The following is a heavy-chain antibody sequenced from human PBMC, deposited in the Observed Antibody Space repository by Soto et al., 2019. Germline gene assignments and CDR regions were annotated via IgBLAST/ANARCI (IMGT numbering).Heavy chain of an antibody. D-gene: IGHD3-22*01. CDR1: GFTFSSYG. V-gene: IGHV3-30*18. CDR2: ISYDGSNK. Sequence: HPGGSLRLSCAASGFTFSSYGMHWVRQAPGKGLEWVAVISYDGSNKYYADSVKGRFTISRDNSKNTLYLQMNSLRAEDTAVYYCAKDGRAYYYDSSGSADPMNWFDPWGQGTLVTVSS. J-gene: IGHJ5*02. CDR3: AKDGRAYYYDSSGSADPMNWFDP.